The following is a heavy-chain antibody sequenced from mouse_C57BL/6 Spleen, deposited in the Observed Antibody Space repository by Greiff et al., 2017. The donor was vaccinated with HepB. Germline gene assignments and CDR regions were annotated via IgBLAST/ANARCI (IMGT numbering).Heavy chain of an antibody. D-gene: IGHD1-1*01. Sequence: EVQLQQSGPELVKPGASVKISCKASGYTFTDYYMNWVKQSHGKSLEWIVDINPNNGGTSYNQKFKGKATLTVDKSSSTAYMELRSLTSEDSAVYYCARDTTVVPFDYWGQGTTLTVSS. CDR1: GYTFTDYY. V-gene: IGHV1-26*01. CDR3: ARDTTVVPFDY. CDR2: INPNNGGT. J-gene: IGHJ2*01.